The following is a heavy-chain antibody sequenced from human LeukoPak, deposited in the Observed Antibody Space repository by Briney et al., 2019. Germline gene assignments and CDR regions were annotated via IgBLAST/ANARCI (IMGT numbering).Heavy chain of an antibody. CDR1: GGSFSGYY. Sequence: SETLSLTRAVYGGSFSGYYWSWIRQPPGKGLEWIGEINHSGSTNYNPSLKSRVTISVDTSKNQFSLKLSSVTAADTAVYYCARGRGYCSGGSCSHYFDYWGQGTLVTVSS. CDR3: ARGRGYCSGGSCSHYFDY. CDR2: INHSGST. J-gene: IGHJ4*02. V-gene: IGHV4-34*01. D-gene: IGHD2-15*01.